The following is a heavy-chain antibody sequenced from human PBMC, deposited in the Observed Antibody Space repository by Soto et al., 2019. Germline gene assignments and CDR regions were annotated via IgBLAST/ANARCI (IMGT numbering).Heavy chain of an antibody. CDR2: IWDDGTNK. CDR3: ARVRFTGYNSGWYSGY. V-gene: IGHV3-33*01. J-gene: IGHJ4*02. CDR1: GFTFSSFG. D-gene: IGHD6-19*01. Sequence: GGSLRLSCAASGFTFSSFGMHWVRQAPGKGLEWVAVIWDDGTNKYYADSVKGRFTISRDNSKNTLYLQMNSLRAEDTAVYYCARVRFTGYNSGWYSGYWGQGTLVTVSS.